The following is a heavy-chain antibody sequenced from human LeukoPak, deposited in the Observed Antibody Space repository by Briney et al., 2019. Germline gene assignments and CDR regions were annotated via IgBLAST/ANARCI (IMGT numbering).Heavy chain of an antibody. Sequence: SETLSLTCAVSGGSVSSGHSSWNWFRQPPGKGLEWIGYIYHSGSTYYNPSLKSRVAISVDRSKNQFSLKLRSVTAADTALYYCARGGTAFDIWGQGTMVTVSS. D-gene: IGHD1-26*01. V-gene: IGHV4-30-2*01. J-gene: IGHJ3*02. CDR1: GGSVSSGHSS. CDR2: IYHSGST. CDR3: ARGGTAFDI.